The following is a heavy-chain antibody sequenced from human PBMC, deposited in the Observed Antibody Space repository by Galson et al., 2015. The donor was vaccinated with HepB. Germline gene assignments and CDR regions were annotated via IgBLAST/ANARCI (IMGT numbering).Heavy chain of an antibody. V-gene: IGHV3-33*08. CDR1: GFTFSSYG. CDR3: ARDSGITMVRGGAGMDV. J-gene: IGHJ6*02. Sequence: SLRLSCAASGFTFSSYGMHWVRQAPGKGLEWVAVIWYDGSNKYYADSVKGRFTISRDNSKNTLYLQMNSLRAEDTAVYYCARDSGITMVRGGAGMDVWGQGTTVTVSS. D-gene: IGHD3-10*01. CDR2: IWYDGSNK.